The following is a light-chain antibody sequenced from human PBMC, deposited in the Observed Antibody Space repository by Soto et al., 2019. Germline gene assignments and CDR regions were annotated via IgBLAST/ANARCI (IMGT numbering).Light chain of an antibody. CDR1: QSISSW. Sequence: DIQMTQSPSTLSASVGDRVTITCRASQSISSWLAWYQQKPGKAPKLLIYAASSLESGVPSRFSGSGSGTEFTLTISSLQPDDFATYYCQHYKSYSTFGQGTKLEIK. V-gene: IGKV1-5*01. CDR2: AAS. CDR3: QHYKSYST. J-gene: IGKJ2*01.